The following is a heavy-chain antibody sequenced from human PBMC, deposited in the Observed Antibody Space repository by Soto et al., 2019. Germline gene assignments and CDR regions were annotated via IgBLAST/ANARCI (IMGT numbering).Heavy chain of an antibody. Sequence: SVKVSCKASGGTFSSYAISRVRQAPGQGLEWMGGIIPIFGTANYAQKFQGRVTITADKSTSTAYMELSSLRSEDTAVYYCARGSAMAQGWFDPWGQGTLVTVSS. CDR3: ARGSAMAQGWFDP. V-gene: IGHV1-69*06. D-gene: IGHD5-18*01. CDR2: IIPIFGTA. J-gene: IGHJ5*02. CDR1: GGTFSSYA.